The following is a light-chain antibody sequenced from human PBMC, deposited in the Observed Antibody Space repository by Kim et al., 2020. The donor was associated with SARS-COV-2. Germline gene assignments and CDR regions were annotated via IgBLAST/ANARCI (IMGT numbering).Light chain of an antibody. Sequence: VSTGQTASITCSGDKLGDKYACWYQQKPGQSPVLVIYQDSKRPSGIPERFSGSNSGNTATLTISGTQAMDEADYYCQAWDSSTAVFGGGTQLTV. CDR1: KLGDKY. CDR3: QAWDSSTAV. V-gene: IGLV3-1*01. J-gene: IGLJ2*01. CDR2: QDS.